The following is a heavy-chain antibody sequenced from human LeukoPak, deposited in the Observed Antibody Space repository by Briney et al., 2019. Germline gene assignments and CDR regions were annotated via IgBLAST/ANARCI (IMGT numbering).Heavy chain of an antibody. J-gene: IGHJ4*02. V-gene: IGHV4-59*08. D-gene: IGHD2-21*02. Sequence: SETLSLTCTVSGASIGSYHWSWIRQPPGKRLEWIGYIYSSGSTNYIPSLKSRVTISVDTSKNQFSLKLTSVTAADTAVYYCARLRSSASVLWWRQGELDYWGQGTLVTVSS. CDR3: ARLRSSASVLWWRQGELDY. CDR2: IYSSGST. CDR1: GASIGSYH.